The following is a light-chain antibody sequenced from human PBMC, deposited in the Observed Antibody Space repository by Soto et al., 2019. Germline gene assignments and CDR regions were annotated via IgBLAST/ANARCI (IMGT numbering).Light chain of an antibody. Sequence: QSALTQPASVSGSPGQSITISCTGTSSDVGGYNYVSWCQQHPGKAPRLLIYDVTRRPSGVSNRFSASKSGNTASLTISGLQAEDEADYYCTSYTSTSAPGVFGGGTKLTV. CDR2: DVT. V-gene: IGLV2-14*03. CDR3: TSYTSTSAPGV. J-gene: IGLJ3*02. CDR1: SSDVGGYNY.